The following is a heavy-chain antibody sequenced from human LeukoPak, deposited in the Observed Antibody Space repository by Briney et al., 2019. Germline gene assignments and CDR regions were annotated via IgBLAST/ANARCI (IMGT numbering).Heavy chain of an antibody. J-gene: IGHJ4*02. CDR2: IASDGST. V-gene: IGHV3-74*01. CDR1: GFTFSSYW. D-gene: IGHD1-26*01. Sequence: GGSLRLSCAASGFTFSSYWMHWVRQAPGRGLVWVSRIASDGSTVYADSVKGRFTISRDNAKDTVYLQMNSLRVEDTAVYYCIGSGGWPGYWGQGTLVTVSS. CDR3: IGSGGWPGY.